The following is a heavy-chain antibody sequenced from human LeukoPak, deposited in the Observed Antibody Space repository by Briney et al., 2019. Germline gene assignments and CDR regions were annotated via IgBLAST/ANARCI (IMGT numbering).Heavy chain of an antibody. CDR2: IYSGGST. CDR3: ARNSYGRFDY. Sequence: GGSLRLSCAASGFTFSSYAMSWVRQAPGKGLEWVSVIYSGGSTYYADSVKGRFTISRHNSKNTLYLQMNSLRAEDTAVYYCARNSYGRFDYWGQGTLVTVSS. D-gene: IGHD5-18*01. J-gene: IGHJ4*02. V-gene: IGHV3-53*04. CDR1: GFTFSSYA.